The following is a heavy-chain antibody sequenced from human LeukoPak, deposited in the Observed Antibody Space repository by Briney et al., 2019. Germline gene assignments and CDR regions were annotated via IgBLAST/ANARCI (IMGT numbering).Heavy chain of an antibody. Sequence: GGSLRLSCVTSGFTFSSYAMSWVRQAPGKGLEWVSVISGSGGSTYYADSVKGRFTISRDNSKNTLYLQMNSQRAEDTAAYYCAKTCDSSGYYGQHDYWGQGTLVTVSS. D-gene: IGHD3-22*01. V-gene: IGHV3-23*01. CDR1: GFTFSSYA. CDR3: AKTCDSSGYYGQHDY. J-gene: IGHJ4*02. CDR2: ISGSGGST.